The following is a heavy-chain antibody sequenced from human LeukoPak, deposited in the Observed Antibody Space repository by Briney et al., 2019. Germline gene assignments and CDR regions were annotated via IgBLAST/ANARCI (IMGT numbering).Heavy chain of an antibody. V-gene: IGHV4-38-2*01. CDR1: GYSISSGYF. CDR2: IYHSGAT. D-gene: IGHD3-3*01. J-gene: IGHJ6*03. Sequence: SETLSLTCAVSGYSISSGYFWGWIRQPPGKGLEWIGSIYHSGATYYNPSLNGRVTISEDTSKNQFSLRLSSVTAADTAVYYCARQDRRNDFWSDYLPDYMDVWGKGTTVTVSS. CDR3: ARQDRRNDFWSDYLPDYMDV.